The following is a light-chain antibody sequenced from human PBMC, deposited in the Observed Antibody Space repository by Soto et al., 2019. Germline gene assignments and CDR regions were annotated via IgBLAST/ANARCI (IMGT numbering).Light chain of an antibody. J-gene: IGLJ1*01. CDR3: SSYTSSSTFV. Sequence: QSALTQPDSVSESPGKSITISCTGNSSDVGGYNYVSWYQQHPGKAPKLMIYDVSNRPSGVSNRFSGSKSGNTASLTISVLQAEDEADYYCSSYTSSSTFVFGTGTKVTVL. CDR1: SSDVGGYNY. V-gene: IGLV2-14*01. CDR2: DVS.